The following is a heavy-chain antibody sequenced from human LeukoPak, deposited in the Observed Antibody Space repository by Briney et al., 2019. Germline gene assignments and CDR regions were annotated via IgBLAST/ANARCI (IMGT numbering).Heavy chain of an antibody. D-gene: IGHD1-26*01. V-gene: IGHV3-30-3*01. CDR3: AKDLIIVGATENY. J-gene: IGHJ4*02. CDR1: GFTFSSYA. Sequence: GRSLRLSCAASGFTFSSYAMHWVRQAPGKGLEWVAVISYDGSNKYYADSVKGRFTISRDNSKNTLYLQMNSLRAEDTAVYYCAKDLIIVGATENYWGQGTLVTVSS. CDR2: ISYDGSNK.